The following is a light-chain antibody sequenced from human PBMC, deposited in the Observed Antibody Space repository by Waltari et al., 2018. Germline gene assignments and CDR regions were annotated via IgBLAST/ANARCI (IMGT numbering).Light chain of an antibody. CDR3: SSYMDTTTLEL. V-gene: IGLV2-14*03. J-gene: IGLJ2*01. CDR1: SSDVGSYNY. CDR2: DVT. Sequence: QSALTQPASVSGSPGQSLTISCTGTSSDVGSYNYVSWYQQHPGKAPKLIIYDVTIRPSGVSNRFSGSKSGNTASLTISGLQAEDEADYYCSSYMDTTTLELFGGGTSLTVL.